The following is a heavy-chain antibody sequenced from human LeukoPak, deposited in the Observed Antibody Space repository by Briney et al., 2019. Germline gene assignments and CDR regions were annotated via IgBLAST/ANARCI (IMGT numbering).Heavy chain of an antibody. CDR2: IYPRDSDT. CDR1: GYKFTSYW. J-gene: IGHJ4*02. D-gene: IGHD6-13*01. V-gene: IGHV5-51*01. Sequence: GESLQISCQGSGYKFTSYWIGWVRQMPGKGLEWMGIIYPRDSDTRYSPSFQGQVTISADNSISTAYLQWSSLKASDTAMYYCARLSSGIAASDWGQGTLVTVSS. CDR3: ARLSSGIAASD.